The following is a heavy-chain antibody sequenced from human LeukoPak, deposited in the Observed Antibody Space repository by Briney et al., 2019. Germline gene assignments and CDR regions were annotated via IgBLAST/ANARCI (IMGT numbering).Heavy chain of an antibody. D-gene: IGHD6-13*01. Sequence: PGGSLRLSCAASGFTFSSYAMHWVRQAPGKGLEWVAVISYDGSNKYYADSVKGRFTISRDNSKNTLYLQMNSLRAEDTAVYYCARDRVGAAAEGFDYWGQGTLVTVSS. CDR2: ISYDGSNK. J-gene: IGHJ4*02. CDR3: ARDRVGAAAEGFDY. CDR1: GFTFSSYA. V-gene: IGHV3-30-3*01.